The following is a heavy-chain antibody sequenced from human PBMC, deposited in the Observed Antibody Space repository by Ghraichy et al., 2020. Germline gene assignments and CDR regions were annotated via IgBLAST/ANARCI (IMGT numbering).Heavy chain of an antibody. D-gene: IGHD3-3*01. V-gene: IGHV3-48*02. J-gene: IGHJ5*01. Sequence: GGSLRLSCAASGFTFSSYNMHWVRRAPGKGLEWIAYISATATTTYYADSVKGRFSISRDNVNNLVFLQMSSLRDDDTAVYYCTRDTLAKFGVGMHFDAWGNATRGTGS. CDR2: ISATATTT. CDR1: GFTFSSYN. CDR3: TRDTLAKFGVGMHFDA.